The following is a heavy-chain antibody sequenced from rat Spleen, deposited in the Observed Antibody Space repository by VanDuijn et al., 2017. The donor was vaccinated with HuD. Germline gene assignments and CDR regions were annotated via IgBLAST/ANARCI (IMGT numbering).Heavy chain of an antibody. CDR3: SRPSYGYPFAY. Sequence: EVQLVESYGGLVQPGRSLKLSCAASGFTFSNYYMAWVRQAPKKGLEWVATITYDGSGTYYRDSVKGRFTISRDDAKSTLYLQMDSLRSEDTATYYCSRPSYGYPFAYWGQGTLVTVSS. J-gene: IGHJ3*01. CDR1: GFTFSNYY. D-gene: IGHD1-7*01. CDR2: ITYDGSGT. V-gene: IGHV5-7*01.